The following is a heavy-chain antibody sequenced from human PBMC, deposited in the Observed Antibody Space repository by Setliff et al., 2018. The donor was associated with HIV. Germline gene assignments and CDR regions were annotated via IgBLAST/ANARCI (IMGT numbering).Heavy chain of an antibody. CDR2: ISSNGGDT. Sequence: LRLSCSASGFTFSSYAMHWVRQAPGKGLEYVSGISSNGGDTYYADSVKGRFTISRDNSKNTLYLQMTSPRGEDTAVYYCATSLHFYSYWGQGTLVTVSS. CDR1: GFTFSSYA. CDR3: ATSLHFYSY. V-gene: IGHV3-64D*09. D-gene: IGHD1-1*01. J-gene: IGHJ4*02.